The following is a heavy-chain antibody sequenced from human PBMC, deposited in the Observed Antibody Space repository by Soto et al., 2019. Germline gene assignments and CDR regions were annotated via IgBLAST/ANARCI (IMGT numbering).Heavy chain of an antibody. J-gene: IGHJ4*02. CDR2: ISGSDGKT. Sequence: PGVSRRRSCAASGCSFGGYALSWGRQAPGKGLEWVSTISGSDGKTFYADSVKGRFSISTDTSQSTLYLQMNSLRADDTAMYYCARWSYLDYWGQGTRVTVSS. V-gene: IGHV3-23*01. CDR1: GCSFGGYA. CDR3: ARWSYLDY. D-gene: IGHD3-3*01.